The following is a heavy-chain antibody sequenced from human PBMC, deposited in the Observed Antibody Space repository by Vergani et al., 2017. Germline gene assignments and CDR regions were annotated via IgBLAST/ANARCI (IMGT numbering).Heavy chain of an antibody. CDR1: GFTFSSYG. Sequence: QVQLVESGGGVVQPGRSLRLSCAASGFTFSSYGMHWVRQAPGKGLEWVSRINSDGSSTSYAASVKGRFTISRDNSKNTLYLQMNSLRAEDTAVYYCARVYYDSSGYPPAASYYFDYWGQGTLVTVSS. CDR3: ARVYYDSSGYPPAASYYFDY. J-gene: IGHJ4*02. D-gene: IGHD3-22*01. CDR2: INSDGSST. V-gene: IGHV3-NL1*01.